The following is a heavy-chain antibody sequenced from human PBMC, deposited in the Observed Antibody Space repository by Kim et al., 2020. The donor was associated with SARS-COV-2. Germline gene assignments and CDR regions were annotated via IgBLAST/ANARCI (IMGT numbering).Heavy chain of an antibody. CDR2: FDPEDGET. J-gene: IGHJ5*02. Sequence: ASVKVSCKVSGYTLTELSMHWVRQAPGKGLEWMGGFDPEDGETIYAQKFQGRVTMTEDTSTDTAYMELSSLRSEDTAVYYCATAPGIAAAGNGWFDPWGKGTLVPVSS. D-gene: IGHD6-13*01. V-gene: IGHV1-24*01. CDR3: ATAPGIAAAGNGWFDP. CDR1: GYTLTELS.